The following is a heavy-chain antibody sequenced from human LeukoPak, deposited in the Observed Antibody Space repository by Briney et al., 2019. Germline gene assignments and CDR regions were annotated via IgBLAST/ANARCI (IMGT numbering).Heavy chain of an antibody. CDR3: ARDRGTVVQWGAFDI. Sequence: KPSETLSLTCTVSGGSISSSSYYWGWIRQPPGKGLEWIGYIYYSGSTNYNPSLKSRVTISVDTSKNQFSLKLSSVTAADTAVYYCARDRGTVVQWGAFDIWGQGTMVTVSS. J-gene: IGHJ3*02. V-gene: IGHV4-61*01. D-gene: IGHD4-23*01. CDR2: IYYSGST. CDR1: GGSISSSSYY.